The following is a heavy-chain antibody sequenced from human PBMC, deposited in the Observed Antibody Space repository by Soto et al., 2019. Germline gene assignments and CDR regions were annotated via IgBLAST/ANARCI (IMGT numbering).Heavy chain of an antibody. D-gene: IGHD1-7*01. CDR3: ARRNWNYGPNWFDP. Sequence: SVKVSCKASGGTFSSYAISWVRQAPGQGLKWMGGIIPIFGTANYAQKFQGRVTITADESTSTAYMELSSLRSEDTAVYYCARRNWNYGPNWFDPWGQGTLVTVSS. J-gene: IGHJ5*02. CDR1: GGTFSSYA. V-gene: IGHV1-69*13. CDR2: IIPIFGTA.